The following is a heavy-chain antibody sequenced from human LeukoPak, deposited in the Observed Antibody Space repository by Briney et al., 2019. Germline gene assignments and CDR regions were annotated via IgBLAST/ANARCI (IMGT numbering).Heavy chain of an antibody. Sequence: GESLKISCKGSGYSFTSYWIGWVRQMPGKGLEWMGIIYPGDSDTRYSPSFQGQVTISADKSISTAYLQWSSLKASDTAMYYCARRSGSYYKEGNWFDPWGQGTLVTVSS. D-gene: IGHD3-10*01. CDR2: IYPGDSDT. CDR1: GYSFTSYW. V-gene: IGHV5-51*01. CDR3: ARRSGSYYKEGNWFDP. J-gene: IGHJ5*02.